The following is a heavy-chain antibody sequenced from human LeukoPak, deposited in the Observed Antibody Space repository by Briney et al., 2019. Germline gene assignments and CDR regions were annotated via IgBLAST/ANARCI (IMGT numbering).Heavy chain of an antibody. CDR2: IYYIGST. CDR1: GDSISSYY. J-gene: IGHJ3*02. Sequence: SETLSLTCTVSGDSISSYYWSWIRQPPGKGLEWIGYIYYIGSTNYNPSLKSRVTISVDTSKNQVSLKLSSVTAADTAVYYCARDYAFDIWGQGTMVTVSS. V-gene: IGHV4-59*01. CDR3: ARDYAFDI.